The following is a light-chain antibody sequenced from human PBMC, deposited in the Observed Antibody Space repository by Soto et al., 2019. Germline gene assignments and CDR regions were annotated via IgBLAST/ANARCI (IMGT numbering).Light chain of an antibody. CDR2: GAS. J-gene: IGKJ2*01. Sequence: EIVMTQSPATLSVSPGERATLSCRASQSVSSNLAWYQQKPGQAPRLLIYGASTRAIGIPARFSGSGSGTEFTLTISSLQSEDFVVYYCQQYNNWPTYTFGQGTKLEIK. V-gene: IGKV3-15*01. CDR1: QSVSSN. CDR3: QQYNNWPTYT.